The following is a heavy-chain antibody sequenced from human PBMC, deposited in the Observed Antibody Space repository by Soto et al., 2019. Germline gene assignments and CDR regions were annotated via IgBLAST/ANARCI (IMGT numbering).Heavy chain of an antibody. J-gene: IGHJ5*02. CDR2: INPNSGDT. CDR1: GYTFTRSG. CDR3: ARAPFSTDDISVTWFDP. Sequence: ASVKVSCKASGYTFTRSGISWVRQAPGQGLEWMGWINPNSGDTNYAQKFQAWVTMTRDTSISTAYLELSRLRSDDTAVYYCARAPFSTDDISVTWFDPWGQGTLVTVSS. D-gene: IGHD3-9*01. V-gene: IGHV1-2*04.